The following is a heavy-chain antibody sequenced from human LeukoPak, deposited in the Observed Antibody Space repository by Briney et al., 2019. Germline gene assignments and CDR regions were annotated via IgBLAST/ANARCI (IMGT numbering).Heavy chain of an antibody. J-gene: IGHJ4*02. CDR2: INHSGST. CDR1: VGSVSSGSYY. Sequence: SETLSLTCTVSVGSVSSGSYYWSWIRQPPGKGLEWIGEINHSGSTNYNPSLKSRVTISVDTSKNQFSLKLSSVTAADTAVYYCAKVKSDFDYWGQGNLVTVSS. V-gene: IGHV4-39*07. CDR3: AKVKSDFDY.